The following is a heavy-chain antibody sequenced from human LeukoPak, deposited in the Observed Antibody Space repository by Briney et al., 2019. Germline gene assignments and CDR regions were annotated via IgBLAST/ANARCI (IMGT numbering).Heavy chain of an antibody. V-gene: IGHV3-74*01. D-gene: IGHD5-18*01. Sequence: AGGSLRLSCAASGFTFSSYWMHWVRQPPGKGLVWVSRINSDGSSTTYADSVKGRFTISRDNAKNTLYLQMNSLRAEDTAVYYCARGYSYGVFDYWGQGTLATVSS. CDR3: ARGYSYGVFDY. CDR1: GFTFSSYW. CDR2: INSDGSST. J-gene: IGHJ4*02.